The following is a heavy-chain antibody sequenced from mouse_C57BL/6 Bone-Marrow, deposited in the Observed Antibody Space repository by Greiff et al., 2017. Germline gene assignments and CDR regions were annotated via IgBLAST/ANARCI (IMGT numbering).Heavy chain of an antibody. CDR2: IDPSDSYT. Sequence: QVQLQQPGAELVRPGTSVKLSCKASGYTFTSYWMHWVKQRPGQGLEWIGVIDPSDSYTNYNQKFKGKATLTVDTSSSTAYMRLSSLTSEDAAVYYCARNYDYAFDYWGQGTTLTVSS. CDR3: ARNYDYAFDY. D-gene: IGHD2-4*01. J-gene: IGHJ2*01. V-gene: IGHV1-59*01. CDR1: GYTFTSYW.